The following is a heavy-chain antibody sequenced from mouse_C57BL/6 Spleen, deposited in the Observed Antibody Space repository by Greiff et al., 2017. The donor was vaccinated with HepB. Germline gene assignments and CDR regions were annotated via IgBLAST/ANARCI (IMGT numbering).Heavy chain of an antibody. V-gene: IGHV5-9-1*02. D-gene: IGHD4-1*02. CDR3: TRGQLGRWYFDV. J-gene: IGHJ1*03. Sequence: EVKVVDSGEGLVKPGGSLKLSCAASGFTFSSYAMSWVRQTPEKRLEWVAYISSGGDYIYYADTVKGRFTISRDNARNTLYLQMSSLKSEDTAMYYCTRGQLGRWYFDVWGTGTTVTVSS. CDR1: GFTFSSYA. CDR2: ISSGGDYI.